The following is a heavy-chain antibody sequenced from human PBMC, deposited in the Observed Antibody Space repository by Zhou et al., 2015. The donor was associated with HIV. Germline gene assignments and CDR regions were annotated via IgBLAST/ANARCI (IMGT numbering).Heavy chain of an antibody. CDR2: IVPTLETT. CDR3: ALEMATIRERYFDL. CDR1: GGTFSDYS. D-gene: IGHD5-24*01. Sequence: QVQLVQSGAEVKKPGSSAKVSCKTSGGTFSDYSINWVRQAPGQGLEWMGAIVPTLETTNYAPKFQGRLIITADESTSTAYMELTGLRPEDTAVYYCALEMATIRERYFDLWGLAPWSLSPQ. V-gene: IGHV1-69*01. J-gene: IGHJ2*01.